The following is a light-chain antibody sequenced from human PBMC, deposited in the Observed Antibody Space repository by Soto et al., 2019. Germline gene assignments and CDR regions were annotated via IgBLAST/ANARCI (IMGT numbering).Light chain of an antibody. J-gene: IGLJ1*01. Sequence: QAVVTQEPSLTVSPGGTVTLTCASSTGPVTSGHYANWFQQKPGQSPRLLIYSTSSRHSWTPARFSGSLLGGNAALTLSGVQPDDEAEYYCLLYFGGAYVFGTGTKLTVL. CDR2: STS. CDR1: TGPVTSGHY. V-gene: IGLV7-43*01. CDR3: LLYFGGAYV.